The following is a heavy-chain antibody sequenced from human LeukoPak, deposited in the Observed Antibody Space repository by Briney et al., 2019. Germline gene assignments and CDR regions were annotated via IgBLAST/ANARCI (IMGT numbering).Heavy chain of an antibody. Sequence: ASVKVSCKASGYTFTSYDINWVRQATGQGLEWMGWMNPNSGNTGYAQKFQGRVTMTRDMSTSTVYMELSSLRSEDTAVYYCARDGGYCSGGSCSRGAFDIWGQGTMVTVSS. CDR3: ARDGGYCSGGSCSRGAFDI. CDR2: MNPNSGNT. J-gene: IGHJ3*02. CDR1: GYTFTSYD. V-gene: IGHV1-8*02. D-gene: IGHD2-15*01.